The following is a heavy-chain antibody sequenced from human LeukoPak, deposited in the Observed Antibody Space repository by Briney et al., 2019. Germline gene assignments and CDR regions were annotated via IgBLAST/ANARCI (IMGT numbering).Heavy chain of an antibody. J-gene: IGHJ4*02. CDR2: IKSKTDGGTT. Sequence: PGGSLRLSCAASGSTFSNAWMSWVRQAPGKGLEWVGRIKSKTDGGTTDYAAPVKGRFTISRDDSKNTLYLQMNSLKTEDTAVYYCTTDNRTLLYYYGSGSSYYFDYWGQGTLVTVSS. CDR1: GSTFSNAW. V-gene: IGHV3-15*01. D-gene: IGHD3-10*01. CDR3: TTDNRTLLYYYGSGSSYYFDY.